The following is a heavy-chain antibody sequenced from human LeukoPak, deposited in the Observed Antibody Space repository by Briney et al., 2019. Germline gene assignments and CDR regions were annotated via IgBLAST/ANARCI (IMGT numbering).Heavy chain of an antibody. Sequence: GGSLRLSCAASGFTFSTYGMHWVRQAPGKGLEWVAVIANDENNKYYSDSVKGRFTISRDNSKNTLFLQMNSLRADDTAVYYCAKVGGGFYDNSRYLDYWGQGTLVTVSS. CDR1: GFTFSTYG. V-gene: IGHV3-30*18. D-gene: IGHD3-22*01. J-gene: IGHJ4*02. CDR2: IANDENNK. CDR3: AKVGGGFYDNSRYLDY.